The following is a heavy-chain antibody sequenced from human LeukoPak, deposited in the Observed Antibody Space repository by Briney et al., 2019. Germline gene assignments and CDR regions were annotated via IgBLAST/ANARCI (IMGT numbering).Heavy chain of an antibody. CDR2: ISGSGGST. CDR1: GFTFSSYG. D-gene: IGHD4/OR15-4a*01. V-gene: IGHV3-23*01. CDR3: AKDLTMVGWTNWFDP. Sequence: GGSLRLSCAASGFTFSSYGMSWVRQAPGKGLEWVSAISGSGGSTYYADSVKGRFTISRDNSKNTLYLQMNSLSAEDTAVYYCAKDLTMVGWTNWFDPWGQGTLVTVSS. J-gene: IGHJ5*02.